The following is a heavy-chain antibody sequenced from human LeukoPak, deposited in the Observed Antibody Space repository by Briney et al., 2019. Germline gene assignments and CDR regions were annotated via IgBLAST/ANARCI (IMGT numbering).Heavy chain of an antibody. CDR2: ISGSGGST. D-gene: IGHD6-13*01. Sequence: GGSLRLSCAASGFTFSSYAMSWVRQAPGKGLEWVSAISGSGGSTYYADSVKGRFTISRDNSKNTLYLQMNSLRAEDTAVYYCAKVPSRIAAAYYYFDYWGQGTLVTVSS. V-gene: IGHV3-23*01. CDR3: AKVPSRIAAAYYYFDY. CDR1: GFTFSSYA. J-gene: IGHJ4*02.